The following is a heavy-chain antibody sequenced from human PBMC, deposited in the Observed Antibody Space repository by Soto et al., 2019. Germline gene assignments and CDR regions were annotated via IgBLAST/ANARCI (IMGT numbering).Heavy chain of an antibody. J-gene: IGHJ4*02. CDR1: GGTFSTYS. D-gene: IGHD1-26*01. Sequence: GASVKVSCKTSGGTFSTYSIVWVRQAPGEGREWMGGIIPIFGTANYAQKFQDRVTITADKSTNTAFMELSSLKSEDTAMYYCASSSGNNYGVGTNYYFDYWGQGTLVTVSS. V-gene: IGHV1-69*06. CDR3: ASSSGNNYGVGTNYYFDY. CDR2: IIPIFGTA.